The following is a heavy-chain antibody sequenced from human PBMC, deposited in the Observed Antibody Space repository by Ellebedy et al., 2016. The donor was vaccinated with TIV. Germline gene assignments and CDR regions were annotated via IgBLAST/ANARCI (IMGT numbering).Heavy chain of an antibody. CDR3: AKEGLQWEPGGRDY. CDR1: RFIFGNYA. V-gene: IGHV3-23*01. CDR2: ISGSAYSK. J-gene: IGHJ4*02. Sequence: GESLKISCAASRFIFGNYAMSWVRHAPGRGLEWVSTISGSAYSKYYADSVRGRFTVSRDSSNNTVFLQMNGLRPEDTAIYYCAKEGLQWEPGGRDYWGQGTLVTVST. D-gene: IGHD1-26*01.